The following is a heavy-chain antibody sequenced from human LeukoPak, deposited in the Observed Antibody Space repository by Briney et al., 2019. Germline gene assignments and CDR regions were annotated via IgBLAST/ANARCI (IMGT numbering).Heavy chain of an antibody. D-gene: IGHD1-7*01. CDR1: GFTVSSNY. CDR3: SREGIKIATNYLFDY. CDR2: IYSGGST. J-gene: IGHJ4*02. V-gene: IGHV3-66*01. Sequence: GGSLRLSCAASGFTVSSNYMSWVRQAPGKGLEWVSVIYSGGSTYYADSVKGRFTISRDDSKSIAYLQLNSLKTEDTAMYYCSREGIKIATNYLFDYWGQGTLVTVSS.